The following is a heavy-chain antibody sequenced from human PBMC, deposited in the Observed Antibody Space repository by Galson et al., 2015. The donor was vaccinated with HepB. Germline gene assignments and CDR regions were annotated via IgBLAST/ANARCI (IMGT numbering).Heavy chain of an antibody. D-gene: IGHD2-21*01. J-gene: IGHJ4*02. CDR3: ATLLLERDAI. Sequence: SVKVSCKASGYIFIGYYMNWVRQAPGQGLEWMGWIDPNSGDTNYAQKYQGRVTMTRDTSINTAYMELRRLKSDDTAVYYCATLLLERDAIWGQGSLVTVSS. CDR2: IDPNSGDT. V-gene: IGHV1-2*02. CDR1: GYIFIGYY.